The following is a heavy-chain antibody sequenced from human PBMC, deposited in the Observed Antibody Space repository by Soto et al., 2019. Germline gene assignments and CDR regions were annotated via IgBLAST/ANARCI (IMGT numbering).Heavy chain of an antibody. V-gene: IGHV3-48*02. D-gene: IGHD3-3*01. CDR3: ARVIWSGHLTSGL. Sequence: EVQVVESGGGLVQPGGSLRLSCAASGFTFSSNSMNWVRQAPGKGLEWISYISSSSSTIYADSVKCRFTIYRDNAKISLYVEMHRLREEDTAVYYCARVIWSGHLTSGLWCQGTRVIVSS. CDR2: ISSSSSTI. J-gene: IGHJ4*02. CDR1: GFTFSSNS.